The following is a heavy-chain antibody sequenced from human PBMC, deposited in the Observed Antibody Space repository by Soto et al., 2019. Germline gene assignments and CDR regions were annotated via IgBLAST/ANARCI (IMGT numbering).Heavy chain of an antibody. CDR3: ATVRDSYYDSSVWFDP. V-gene: IGHV1-24*01. D-gene: IGHD3-22*01. J-gene: IGHJ5*02. CDR2: FDPEDGET. Sequence: QVQLVQSGAEVKKPGASVKVSCKVSGYTLTELSMHWVRQAPGKGLEWMGGFDPEDGETIYAQKFQGRVTMTEDTSTDTAYMELSSLRSEDTAVYYCATVRDSYYDSSVWFDPWGQGTLVTVSS. CDR1: GYTLTELS.